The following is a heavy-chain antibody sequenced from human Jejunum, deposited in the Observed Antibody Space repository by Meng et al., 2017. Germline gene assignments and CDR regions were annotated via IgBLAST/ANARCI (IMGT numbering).Heavy chain of an antibody. CDR1: GFTFRSFA. D-gene: IGHD2/OR15-2a*01. CDR3: VYGPDY. CDR2: ISYDGSNN. V-gene: IGHV3-30*01. J-gene: IGHJ4*02. Sequence: QVQLVESGGGVVQPGRSLRLSCTASGFTFRSFAMQWVRQTPGKGLEWVAVISYDGSNNYYADSVMGRSTISRDNSKNTLYLEMNSLRPEVTAVYYCVYGPDYWGQGTLVTVSS.